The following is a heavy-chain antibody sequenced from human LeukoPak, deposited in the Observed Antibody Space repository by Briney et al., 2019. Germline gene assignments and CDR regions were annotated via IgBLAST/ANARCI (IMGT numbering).Heavy chain of an antibody. CDR2: IYYSGST. D-gene: IGHD3-3*01. CDR3: ARGSSYYDFWSDAYYFDY. Sequence: SETLSLTCTVSGGSISSSSYYWGWIRQPPGKGLEWIGSIYYSGSTYYNPSLKSRVTISVDTSKNQFSLKLSSVTAADTAVYYCARGSSYYDFWSDAYYFDYWGQGTLVTVSS. V-gene: IGHV4-39*07. CDR1: GGSISSSSYY. J-gene: IGHJ4*02.